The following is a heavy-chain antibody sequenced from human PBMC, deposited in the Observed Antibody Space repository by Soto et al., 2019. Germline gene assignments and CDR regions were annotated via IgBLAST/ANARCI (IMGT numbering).Heavy chain of an antibody. V-gene: IGHV3-33*01. D-gene: IGHD2-21*01. CDR3: AREIDSKSDGMDV. CDR2: VWYDGSSK. J-gene: IGHJ6*02. Sequence: PGGSLRLSCEASGFTFSNFGMNWVRQAPGKGLEWVARVWYDGSSKYYVDSVKGRFTISRDNSKETVYLQMNSLRAEDTGVYYCAREIDSKSDGMDVWGQGTTVTVSS. CDR1: GFTFSNFG.